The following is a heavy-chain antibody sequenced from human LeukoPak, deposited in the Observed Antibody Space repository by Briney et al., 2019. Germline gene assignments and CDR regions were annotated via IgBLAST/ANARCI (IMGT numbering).Heavy chain of an antibody. J-gene: IGHJ6*03. CDR3: VRGPAGVVTNYYYYMDV. CDR2: INHSGST. V-gene: IGHV4-34*01. Sequence: SETLSLTCAVYGGSFSGYYWSWIRQPPGKGLEWIGEINHSGSTNYNPSLKSRVTISVDTSKNQFSLKLSSVTAADTAVYYCVRGPAGVVTNYYYYMDVWGKGTTVTVSS. D-gene: IGHD3-3*01. CDR1: GGSFSGYY.